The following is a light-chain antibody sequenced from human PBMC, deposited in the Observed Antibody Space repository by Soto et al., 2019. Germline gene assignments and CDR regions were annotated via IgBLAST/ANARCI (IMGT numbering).Light chain of an antibody. CDR3: QAWDSSTGV. CDR2: QDS. V-gene: IGLV3-1*01. Sequence: SYELTQPPSVSVSPGQTASITCSGDKLGDKYACWYQQKPGQSPVLVIYQDSKRPSGIPERFSGSNSGNTATLTFSGTQAMDEADYYCQAWDSSTGVFGTGTKVTAL. CDR1: KLGDKY. J-gene: IGLJ1*01.